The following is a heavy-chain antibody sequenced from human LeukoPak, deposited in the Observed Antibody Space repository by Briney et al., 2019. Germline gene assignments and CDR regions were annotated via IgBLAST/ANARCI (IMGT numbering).Heavy chain of an antibody. CDR2: INPNSGGT. Sequence: ASVKVSCKASGYTFTGYYMHWVRQAPGQGLEWMGWINPNSGGTNYAQKFQGWVTMARDTSISTAYMELSRLRSDDTAVYYCARVRAGSGWDYWGQGTLVTVSS. J-gene: IGHJ4*02. CDR1: GYTFTGYY. V-gene: IGHV1-2*04. D-gene: IGHD6-19*01. CDR3: ARVRAGSGWDY.